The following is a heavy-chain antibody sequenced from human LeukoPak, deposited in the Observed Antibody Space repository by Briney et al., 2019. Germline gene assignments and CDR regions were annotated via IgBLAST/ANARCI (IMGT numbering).Heavy chain of an antibody. D-gene: IGHD1-26*01. V-gene: IGHV4-34*01. CDR2: INHRGRN. CDR1: GVSFSDYY. J-gene: IGHJ2*01. Sequence: SETLSLTCAVYGVSFSDYYWTWLRQPPGRGLEWIGEINHRGRNNYSPSLTSRLTISVDTSKNQFSLKLSSVTAADTAVYYCARPHLGADNYWYFDLWGRGTLVTVSS. CDR3: ARPHLGADNYWYFDL.